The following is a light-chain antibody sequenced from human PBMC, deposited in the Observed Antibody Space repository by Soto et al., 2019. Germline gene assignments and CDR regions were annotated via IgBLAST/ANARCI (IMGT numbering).Light chain of an antibody. CDR3: QQYDNLPYT. CDR2: DAS. J-gene: IGKJ2*01. CDR1: QDISNY. Sequence: DIQMTQSPSSLSASVGDSVTITCQASQDISNYLNWYQQKPGKAPKLLIYDASNLETGVPSRFSGSGSGTDFTFTISTLPPEDIATYYCQQYDNLPYTFGQGTKLEIK. V-gene: IGKV1-33*01.